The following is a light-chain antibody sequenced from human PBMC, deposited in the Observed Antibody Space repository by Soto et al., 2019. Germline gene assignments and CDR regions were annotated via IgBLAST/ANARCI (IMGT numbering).Light chain of an antibody. CDR3: LVSYGRARV. V-gene: IGLV7-46*01. CDR1: TGAVTSGHF. CDR2: DTN. Sequence: QAVVTQEPSLTVSPGGTVTLTCAFSTGAVTSGHFPYWFQPKPGQAPRTLIYDTNNKHSWTPARFSGSLLGGKAALTLSGAQPEDEADYYCLVSYGRARVFGAGTKLTVL. J-gene: IGLJ3*02.